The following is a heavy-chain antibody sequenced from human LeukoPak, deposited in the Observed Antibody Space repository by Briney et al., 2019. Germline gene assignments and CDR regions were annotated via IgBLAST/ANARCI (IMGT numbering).Heavy chain of an antibody. J-gene: IGHJ3*02. D-gene: IGHD3/OR15-3a*01. CDR1: GGSFSGYY. V-gene: IGHV4-34*01. CDR3: ARELDRGAFDI. CDR2: IDHSGST. Sequence: SETLSLTCAVYGGSFSGYYWSWIRQPPGKGLEWIGEIDHSGSTNYNPSLKSRVTIPVDTSKNQFSLKLSSVTAADTAVYYCARELDRGAFDIWGQGTMVTVSS.